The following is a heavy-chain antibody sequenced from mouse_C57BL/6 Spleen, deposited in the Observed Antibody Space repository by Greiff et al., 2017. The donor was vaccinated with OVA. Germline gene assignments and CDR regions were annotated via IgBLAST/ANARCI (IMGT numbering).Heavy chain of an antibody. D-gene: IGHD3-2*02. V-gene: IGHV8-12*01. CDR1: GFSLSTSGMG. Sequence: QVQLKESGPGILQSSQTLSLTCSFSGFSLSTSGMGVSWIRQPSGKGLEWLAHIYWDDDKRYNPALKSRLTISKDTSRNQVFLKINSVDTADTATYYCASGEAKRGFDYWGQGTTLTVSS. CDR3: ASGEAKRGFDY. CDR2: IYWDDDK. J-gene: IGHJ2*01.